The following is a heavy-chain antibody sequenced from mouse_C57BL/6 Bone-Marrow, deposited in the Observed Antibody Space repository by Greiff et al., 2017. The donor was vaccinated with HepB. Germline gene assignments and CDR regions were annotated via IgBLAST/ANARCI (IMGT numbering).Heavy chain of an antibody. V-gene: IGHV1-81*01. CDR2: IYPRSGNT. CDR1: GYTFTSYG. D-gene: IGHD2-4*01. Sequence: VQLQQSGAELARPGASVKLSCKASGYTFTSYGISWVKQRTGQGLEWIGEIYPRSGNTYYNEKFKGKATLTADKSSSTAYMELRSLTSEDSAVYFGARRGGGLRRGYAMDYWGQGTSVTVSS. CDR3: ARRGGGLRRGYAMDY. J-gene: IGHJ4*01.